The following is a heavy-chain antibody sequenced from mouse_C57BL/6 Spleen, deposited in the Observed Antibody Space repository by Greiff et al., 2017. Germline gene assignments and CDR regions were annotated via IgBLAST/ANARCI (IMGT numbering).Heavy chain of an antibody. J-gene: IGHJ4*01. CDR3: ARELNYAMDY. Sequence: QVQLQQPGAELVRPGTSVKLSCKASGYTFTSYWMHWVKQRPGQGLEWIGVIDPSDSYTNYNQKFKGKATLTVDTSSSTAYMQLSSLTSEDSAVYYCARELNYAMDYWGQGTSVTVSS. CDR1: GYTFTSYW. D-gene: IGHD1-3*01. V-gene: IGHV1-59*01. CDR2: IDPSDSYT.